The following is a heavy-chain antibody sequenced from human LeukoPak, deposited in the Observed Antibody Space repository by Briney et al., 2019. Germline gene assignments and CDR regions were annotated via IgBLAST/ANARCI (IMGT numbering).Heavy chain of an antibody. D-gene: IGHD3-3*01. CDR3: ARLFGWLPTTSYFDY. J-gene: IGHJ4*02. V-gene: IGHV5-51*01. Sequence: GESLKISCKGSGYSFSTCWIGWVRQMPGKGLEWMGIIYPGDSDTRYSPSFQGHVTISADKSITTAYLQWSSLKASDTAMYYCARLFGWLPTTSYFDYWGQGTLVTVSS. CDR2: IYPGDSDT. CDR1: GYSFSTCW.